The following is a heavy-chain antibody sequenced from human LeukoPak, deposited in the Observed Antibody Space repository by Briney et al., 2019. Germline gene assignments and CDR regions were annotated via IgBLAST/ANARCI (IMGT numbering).Heavy chain of an antibody. CDR2: ISHDGGNK. Sequence: QAGGSLRLSCAASGFTFSSYGMHWVRQAPGKGLEWVAVISHDGGNKYYADSVKGRFTISRDNSKNTLYLQMNSLRAEDTAVYYCARAVNYYYYGMDVWGQGTTVTVSS. CDR1: GFTFSSYG. V-gene: IGHV3-30*03. J-gene: IGHJ6*02. CDR3: ARAVNYYYYGMDV. D-gene: IGHD6-19*01.